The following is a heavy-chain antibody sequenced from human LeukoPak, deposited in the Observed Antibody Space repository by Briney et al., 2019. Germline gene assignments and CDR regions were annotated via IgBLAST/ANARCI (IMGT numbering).Heavy chain of an antibody. Sequence: PSETLSLTCAVYGGSFSGYYWSWIRQPPGKGLEWIGEINHSGSTNYNPSLKSRVTISVDTSKNQFSLELSSVTAADTAVYYCARGVGVYGSGSYNNWFDPWGQGTLVTVSS. V-gene: IGHV4-34*01. CDR1: GGSFSGYY. J-gene: IGHJ5*02. D-gene: IGHD3-10*01. CDR3: ARGVGVYGSGSYNNWFDP. CDR2: INHSGST.